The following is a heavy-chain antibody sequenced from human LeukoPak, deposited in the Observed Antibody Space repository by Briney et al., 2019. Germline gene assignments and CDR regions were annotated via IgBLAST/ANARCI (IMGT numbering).Heavy chain of an antibody. D-gene: IGHD3-3*02. CDR3: ATFLAIVTARDSLYFQH. CDR2: VSGSGGVT. CDR1: GFTFSNYV. V-gene: IGHV3-23*01. J-gene: IGHJ1*01. Sequence: GGSLRLSCAASGFTFSNYVMSWVRQAPGKGLEWVSGVSGSGGVTYHADSVKGRFTISRDNSKNTLHLQMNSLRAEDTAVYYCATFLAIVTARDSLYFQHWGQGTLVTVSS.